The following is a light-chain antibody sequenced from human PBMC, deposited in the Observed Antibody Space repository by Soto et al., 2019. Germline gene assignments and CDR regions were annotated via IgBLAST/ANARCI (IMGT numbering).Light chain of an antibody. CDR3: SSYAGSDTVGV. V-gene: IGLV2-14*02. CDR2: EVT. J-gene: IGLJ3*02. Sequence: QSALTQPASVSGSPGQSITISCAGTSSDVGSYNVVSWYQQYPGKVPKLMIYEVTKRPSGVPDRFSGSKSGNTASLTVSGLQAEDEADYYCSSYAGSDTVGVFGGGTKLTVL. CDR1: SSDVGSYNV.